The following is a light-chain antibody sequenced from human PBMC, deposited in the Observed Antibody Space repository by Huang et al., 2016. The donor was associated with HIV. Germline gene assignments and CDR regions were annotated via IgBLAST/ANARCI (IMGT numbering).Light chain of an antibody. CDR2: GAS. CDR1: QSVSSSY. J-gene: IGKJ2*01. Sequence: EIVLTQSPGTLSLSPGERATLSCRASQSVSSSYLAWYQPKPGQAPRLLIYGASSRATGIPDRFSGSGSGTDFTLTISRLEPEDFAVYYCQQYGSSAGTFGQGTKLEIK. V-gene: IGKV3-20*01. CDR3: QQYGSSAGT.